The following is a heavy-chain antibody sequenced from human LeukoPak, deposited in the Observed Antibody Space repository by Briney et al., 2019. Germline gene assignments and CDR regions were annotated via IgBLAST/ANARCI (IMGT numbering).Heavy chain of an antibody. CDR2: ISSSGSTI. V-gene: IGHV3-11*01. Sequence: GGSLRLSCAASGFTFSDYYMSWIRQAPGKGLEWVSYISSSGSTIYYADSVKGRFTISRDNAKNTLYLQMNSLRAEDTAVYYCAKGSLRDDYYDSSGYPRTGYFDYWGQGTLVTVSS. J-gene: IGHJ4*02. CDR3: AKGSLRDDYYDSSGYPRTGYFDY. D-gene: IGHD3-22*01. CDR1: GFTFSDYY.